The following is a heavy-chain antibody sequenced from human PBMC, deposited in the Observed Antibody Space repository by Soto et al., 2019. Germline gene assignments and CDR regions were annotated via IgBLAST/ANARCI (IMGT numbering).Heavy chain of an antibody. D-gene: IGHD6-13*01. CDR2: ITWTSDRV. V-gene: IGHV3-9*01. CDR3: GKGLSIAAIDY. Sequence: EVQLVESGGGLVQPGRSLRLSCTASGFTFDDYALHWVRQAPGKGLEWVSGITWTSDRVDYADSVKGRFTISRDNARNSLYLQMNSLRAEDTALYFCGKGLSIAAIDYWGQGTLVTVSS. J-gene: IGHJ4*02. CDR1: GFTFDDYA.